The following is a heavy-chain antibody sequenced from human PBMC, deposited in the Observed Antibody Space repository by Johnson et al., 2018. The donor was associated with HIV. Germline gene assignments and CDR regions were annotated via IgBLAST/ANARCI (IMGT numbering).Heavy chain of an antibody. CDR3: VRQGGGDYDYA. CDR1: VLSVSTNF. V-gene: IGHV3-66*04. CDR2: FYSGGTT. D-gene: IGHD3-16*01. Sequence: EQLVESGGGVVQPGGSLRLSCAASVLSVSTNFMSWVRQPPGKGLEWVSIFYSGGTTNYADSVKGRFTISRDNSKNTGYLQMNYLRAEDTAVYYCVRQGGGDYDYAWGQGTMVTVSS. J-gene: IGHJ3*01.